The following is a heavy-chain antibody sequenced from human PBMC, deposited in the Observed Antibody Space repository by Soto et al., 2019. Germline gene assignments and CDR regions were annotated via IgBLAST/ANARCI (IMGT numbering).Heavy chain of an antibody. D-gene: IGHD1-26*01. Sequence: EVQLLESGGGLVQPGGSLRLSCAASGFTFSSYAMSWVRQAPGKGLEWVSAISGSGGSTYSADSVKGRFTISRDNTKNTLQLQMNSLRAEDTAVYYCAKDISGSYYDFDHWGQGTLVTVSS. CDR3: AKDISGSYYDFDH. CDR1: GFTFSSYA. V-gene: IGHV3-23*01. CDR2: ISGSGGST. J-gene: IGHJ4*02.